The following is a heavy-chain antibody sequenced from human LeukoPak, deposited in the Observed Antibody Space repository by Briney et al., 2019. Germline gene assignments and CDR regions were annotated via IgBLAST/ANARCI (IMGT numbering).Heavy chain of an antibody. D-gene: IGHD1-1*01. CDR2: INPSGGST. CDR1: GYTFTSYY. V-gene: IGHV1-46*01. J-gene: IGHJ3*02. CDR3: SVLDWNVDAFDI. Sequence: ASVKVSCKASGYTFTSYYMHWVRQAPGQGLEWMGIINPSGGSTSYAQKFQGRVTMTRDMSTSTVYMELSSLRSEDTAVYYCSVLDWNVDAFDIWGQGTMVTVSS.